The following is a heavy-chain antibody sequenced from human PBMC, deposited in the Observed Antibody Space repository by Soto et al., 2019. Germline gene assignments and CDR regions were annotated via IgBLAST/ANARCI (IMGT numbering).Heavy chain of an antibody. D-gene: IGHD3-10*01. CDR1: GFSLSNARMG. J-gene: IGHJ6*03. V-gene: IGHV2-26*01. Sequence: SGPTLVNPTETLTLTCTVSGFSLSNARMGVSWIRQPPGKALEWLAHIFSNDEKSYSTSLKSRLTISKDTSKSQVVLTMTNMDPVDTATYYCARLWFGEFPTDYYYYYMDVWGKGTTVTVSS. CDR3: ARLWFGEFPTDYYYYYMDV. CDR2: IFSNDEK.